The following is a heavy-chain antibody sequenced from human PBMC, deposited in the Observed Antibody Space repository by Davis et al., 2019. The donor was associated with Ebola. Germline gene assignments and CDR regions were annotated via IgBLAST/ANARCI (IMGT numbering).Heavy chain of an antibody. CDR3: ARRVIAAAGTPFDY. J-gene: IGHJ4*02. Sequence: MPSETLSLTCTVSGGSISSYYWSWIRQPPGKGLEWIGYIYYSGSTNYNPSLKSRVTISVDTSKNQFSLKLSSVTAADTAVYYCARRVIAAAGTPFDYWGQGTLVTVSS. D-gene: IGHD6-13*01. CDR1: GGSISSYY. V-gene: IGHV4-59*01. CDR2: IYYSGST.